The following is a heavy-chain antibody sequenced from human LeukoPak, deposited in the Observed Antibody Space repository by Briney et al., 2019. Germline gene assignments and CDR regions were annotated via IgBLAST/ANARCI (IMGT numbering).Heavy chain of an antibody. CDR2: IYSGGST. J-gene: IGHJ4*02. D-gene: IGHD3-22*01. V-gene: IGHV3-53*01. CDR1: GFTVSSNY. CDR3: ARCYDSSALMLTY. Sequence: GGSLRLSCAVSGFTVSSNYMSWVRQAPGKGLEWVSVIYSGGSTYYADSVKGRFTISRDNSKNTLYLQMNSLRAEDTAVYYCARCYDSSALMLTYWGQGTLVTVSS.